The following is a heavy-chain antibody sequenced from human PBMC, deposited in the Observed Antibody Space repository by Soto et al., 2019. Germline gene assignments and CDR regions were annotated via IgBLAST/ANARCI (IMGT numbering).Heavy chain of an antibody. CDR3: ARECVDTVTSITIPFDY. V-gene: IGHV3-21*01. D-gene: IGHD5-12*01. Sequence: GSLRLSCATSGFTFSRCDMNWVRQAPGKGLEWVSFISSSASYMYYADSVKGRFTISRDNSKKSLYLQMSSLRADDTAVYYCARECVDTVTSITIPFDYWGQGALVTVSS. CDR1: GFTFSRCD. J-gene: IGHJ4*02. CDR2: ISSSASYM.